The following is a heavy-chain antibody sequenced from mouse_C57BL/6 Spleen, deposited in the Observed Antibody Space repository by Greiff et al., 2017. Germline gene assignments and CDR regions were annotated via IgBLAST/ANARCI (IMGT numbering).Heavy chain of an antibody. CDR1: GYTFTSYG. D-gene: IGHD1-1*01. CDR3: ARAATVVLDY. Sequence: VQGVESGAELARPGASVKLSCKASGYTFTSYGISWVKQRTGQGLEWIGEIYPRSGNTYYNEKFKGKATLTADKSSSTAYMELRSLTSEDSAVYFCARAATVVLDYWGQGTTLTVSS. V-gene: IGHV1-81*01. J-gene: IGHJ2*01. CDR2: IYPRSGNT.